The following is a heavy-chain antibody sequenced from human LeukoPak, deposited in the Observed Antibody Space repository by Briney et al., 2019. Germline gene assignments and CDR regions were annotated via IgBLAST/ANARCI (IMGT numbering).Heavy chain of an antibody. D-gene: IGHD3-22*01. V-gene: IGHV3-7*01. CDR1: GFTFSTYW. Sequence: PGGSLRLSCAASGFTFSTYWMSWVSQAPGKGLEWVANIKEDGSEKYYGDSVKGRFTISRDNAKNSLYLEMNSLRVEDTAVYYCARDSSGYQWGQGTLVTVSS. J-gene: IGHJ4*02. CDR3: ARDSSGYQ. CDR2: IKEDGSEK.